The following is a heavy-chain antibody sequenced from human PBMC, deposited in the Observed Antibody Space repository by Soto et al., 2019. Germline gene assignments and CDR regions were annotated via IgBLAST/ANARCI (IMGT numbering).Heavy chain of an antibody. Sequence: LTCTVSGGSISSGDYYWSWIRQPPGKGLEWIGYIYYSGSTYYNPSLKSRVTISVDTSKNQFSLKLSSVTAADTAVYYCARVRAPVYFDYWGQGXLVTVYS. CDR1: GGSISSGDYY. J-gene: IGHJ4*02. V-gene: IGHV4-30-4*01. CDR2: IYYSGST. CDR3: ARVRAPVYFDY.